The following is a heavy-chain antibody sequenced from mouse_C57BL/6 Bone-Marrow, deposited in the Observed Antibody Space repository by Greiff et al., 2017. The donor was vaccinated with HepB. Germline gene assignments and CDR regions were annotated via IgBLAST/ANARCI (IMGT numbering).Heavy chain of an antibody. J-gene: IGHJ1*03. CDR3: TTGYYGTYWYFDV. CDR2: IDPENGDT. CDR1: GFNIKDDY. D-gene: IGHD1-1*01. Sequence: DVQLQESGAELVRPGASVKLSCTASGFNIKDDYMHWVKQRPEQGLEWIGWIDPENGDTEYASKFQGKATITADTSSNTAYLQLSSLTSEDTAVYYCTTGYYGTYWYFDVWGTGTTVTVSS. V-gene: IGHV14-4*01.